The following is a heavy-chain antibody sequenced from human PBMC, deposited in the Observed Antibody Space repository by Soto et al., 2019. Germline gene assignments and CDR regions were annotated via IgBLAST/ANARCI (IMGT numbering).Heavy chain of an antibody. J-gene: IGHJ2*01. CDR2: VKSKADGGTT. CDR1: GFTFNNAW. CDR3: TTEIGYYEFNL. Sequence: GGSLRLSCAASGFTFNNAWMNWVRQAPGKGLEWVGRVKSKADGGTTDYAAPAKGRFSISRDDSKQTVYLQMSSLKSEDTAVYYCTTEIGYYEFNLWGRGTLVTVSS. V-gene: IGHV3-15*07. D-gene: IGHD1-26*01.